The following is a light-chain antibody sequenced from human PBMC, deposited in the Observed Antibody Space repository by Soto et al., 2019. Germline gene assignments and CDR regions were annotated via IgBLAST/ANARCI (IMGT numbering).Light chain of an antibody. CDR2: RNN. V-gene: IGLV1-47*01. J-gene: IGLJ3*02. CDR1: SSNIGSNY. CDR3: AAWDDSLLW. Sequence: QSVLTQPPSASGTPGQRVTISCSGSSSNIGSNYVYWYQQLPGTAPKLLIYRNNQRPSGVPDRFSGSKSGTSASLAISGLRSEDEADYYCAAWDDSLLWFGGGTKLTVL.